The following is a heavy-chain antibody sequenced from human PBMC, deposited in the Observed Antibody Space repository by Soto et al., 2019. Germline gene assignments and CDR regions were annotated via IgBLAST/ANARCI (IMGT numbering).Heavy chain of an antibody. Sequence: GGSLRLSCAASGFTFSSYSMNWVRQAPGKGLEWVSSISSSSSYIYYADSVKGRFTISRDNAKNSLYLQMNSLRAEDTAVYYCARDGGSSWYEVDYWGQGTLVTVSS. D-gene: IGHD6-13*01. CDR1: GFTFSSYS. V-gene: IGHV3-21*01. CDR3: ARDGGSSWYEVDY. J-gene: IGHJ4*02. CDR2: ISSSSSYI.